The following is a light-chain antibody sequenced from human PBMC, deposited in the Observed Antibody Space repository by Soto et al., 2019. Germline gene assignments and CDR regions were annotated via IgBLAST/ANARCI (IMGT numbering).Light chain of an antibody. J-gene: IGKJ5*01. Sequence: DIQMTQSTSSLSASVGDRVTITCRASQSISSYFNWYQQKPGKAPKLLIYAASRLQSGVPSRFSGSGSGTDLTLTISSLQPEDCATYYGQQSCRTPQITIGQGTRLDIK. CDR2: AAS. CDR1: QSISSY. V-gene: IGKV1-39*01. CDR3: QQSCRTPQIT.